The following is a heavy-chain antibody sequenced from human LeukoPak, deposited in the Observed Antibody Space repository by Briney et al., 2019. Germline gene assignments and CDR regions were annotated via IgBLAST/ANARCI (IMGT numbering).Heavy chain of an antibody. CDR1: GFTFDDYA. D-gene: IGHD6-13*01. CDR3: AKDISSSPGRGPYYFDY. CDR2: ISWNSGTR. Sequence: PGGSLRLPYAASGFTFDDYAMHWVRQAPGKGLEWVSGISWNSGTRGYADSVKGRFTISRDNAKTSLYLQMNSLRAEDTALYYCAKDISSSPGRGPYYFDYWGQGTVLTVSS. J-gene: IGHJ4*02. V-gene: IGHV3-9*01.